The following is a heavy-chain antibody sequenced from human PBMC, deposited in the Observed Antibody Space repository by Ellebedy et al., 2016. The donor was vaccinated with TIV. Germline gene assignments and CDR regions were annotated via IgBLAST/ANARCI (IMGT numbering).Heavy chain of an antibody. CDR3: AKRGSDSPQSFDS. D-gene: IGHD3-10*01. CDR2: LVYDGSRE. V-gene: IGHV3-30*02. CDR1: GFTFSSYG. J-gene: IGHJ4*02. Sequence: GESLKISCAASGFTFSSYGMHWVRQAPGKGLEWVANLVYDGSREYYGDSVKGRFTVSRDNSKNTLYLQMNSLREEDTAVYYCAKRGSDSPQSFDSWGQGTQVTVSS.